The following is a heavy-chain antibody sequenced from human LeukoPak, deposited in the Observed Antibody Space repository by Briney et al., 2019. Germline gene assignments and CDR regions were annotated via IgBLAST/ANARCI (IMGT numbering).Heavy chain of an antibody. V-gene: IGHV1-46*01. J-gene: IGHJ3*02. D-gene: IGHD2-15*01. CDR2: INPSGGST. CDR1: GYTFTSYG. Sequence: AASVKVSCKASGYTFTSYGISWVRQAPGQGLEWMGIINPSGGSTSYAQKFQGRVTMTRDTSTSTVYMELSSLRSEDTAVYYCARVFVVGPRDAFDIWGQGTMVTVSS. CDR3: ARVFVVGPRDAFDI.